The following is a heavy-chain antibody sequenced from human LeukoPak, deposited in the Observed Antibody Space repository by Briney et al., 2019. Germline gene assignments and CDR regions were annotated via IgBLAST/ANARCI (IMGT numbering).Heavy chain of an antibody. CDR3: ARLKAIPWYFDY. Sequence: SETLSLTCTVSGGSISSYYWSWIRQPPGKGLEWIGYIYYSGSSNYNPSLKSRVTISVDTSKNQFSLKLSSVTAADTAVYYCARLKAIPWYFDYWGQGTLVTVSS. J-gene: IGHJ4*02. V-gene: IGHV4-59*08. CDR2: IYYSGSS. CDR1: GGSISSYY.